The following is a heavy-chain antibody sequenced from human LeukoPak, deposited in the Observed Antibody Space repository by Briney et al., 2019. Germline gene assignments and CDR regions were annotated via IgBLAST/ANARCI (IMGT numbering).Heavy chain of an antibody. Sequence: GGSLRLSCAASGFTFSSYWMHWVRQAPGKGLVWVSRINSDGSSTSCADPVKGRFTISRDNAKNTMYLQMNSLRAEDTAVYYCASGLSSIAARNAFDIWGQGTMVTVSS. CDR3: ASGLSSIAARNAFDI. D-gene: IGHD6-6*01. CDR1: GFTFSSYW. V-gene: IGHV3-74*01. CDR2: INSDGSST. J-gene: IGHJ3*02.